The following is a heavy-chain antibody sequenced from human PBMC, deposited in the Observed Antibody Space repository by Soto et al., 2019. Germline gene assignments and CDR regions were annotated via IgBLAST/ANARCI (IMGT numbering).Heavy chain of an antibody. D-gene: IGHD2-15*01. Sequence: EVQLVESGGGLVQPGRSLRLSCAASGFTFDDYAMHWVRQAPGKGLEWVSGLSWNSCSIGYADSVKGRFTISKDNAKNSQYPQMNRLGPDETALYYRARADCSGATRYSLMLWGQGTLVTVSS. CDR3: ARADCSGATRYSLML. CDR1: GFTFDDYA. CDR2: LSWNSCSI. J-gene: IGHJ4*02. V-gene: IGHV3-9*01.